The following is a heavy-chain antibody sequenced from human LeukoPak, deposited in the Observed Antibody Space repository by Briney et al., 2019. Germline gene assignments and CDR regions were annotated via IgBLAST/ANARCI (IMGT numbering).Heavy chain of an antibody. CDR1: GFTFSISS. V-gene: IGHV3-48*02. Sequence: PGGSLRLSCAASGFTFSISSMNWVRQAPGKGLEWISYIRGSSTIYYADSVKGRFTISRDNAKNSLYLQMNSLRDEDTAVYYCARDYGYAFDIWGQGTMVTASS. D-gene: IGHD5-18*01. J-gene: IGHJ3*02. CDR3: ARDYGYAFDI. CDR2: IRGSSTI.